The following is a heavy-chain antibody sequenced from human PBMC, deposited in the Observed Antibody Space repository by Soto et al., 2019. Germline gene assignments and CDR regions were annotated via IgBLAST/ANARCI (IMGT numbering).Heavy chain of an antibody. CDR3: ARSGVTGIVIPSHWFDP. Sequence: KASETLSLTCTVSCDSIGGVGYWSWIRQFPGRGLEWIGCISSSGSTYYNPALNNRISLSLDTSQNQFSLKLLSVTAADTAIYYCARSGVTGIVIPSHWFDPWGQGTLVTVSS. V-gene: IGHV4-31*03. CDR1: CDSIGGVGY. J-gene: IGHJ5*02. D-gene: IGHD2-21*02. CDR2: ISSSGST.